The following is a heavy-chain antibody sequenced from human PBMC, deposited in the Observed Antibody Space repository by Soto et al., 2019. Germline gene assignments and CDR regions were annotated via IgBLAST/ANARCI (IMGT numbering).Heavy chain of an antibody. CDR1: GFTFSSYA. CDR2: VSASGGGT. D-gene: IGHD1-26*01. Sequence: PGGSLRLSCAASGFTFSSYAMNWVRQAPGKGLEWVAGVSASGGGTSYADSVKGRFTISRDNSKDTLYLQMNSLRAEDTAVYYCAKSSSGAHYYAMDVWGQGTTVTVSS. CDR3: AKSSSGAHYYAMDV. V-gene: IGHV3-23*01. J-gene: IGHJ6*02.